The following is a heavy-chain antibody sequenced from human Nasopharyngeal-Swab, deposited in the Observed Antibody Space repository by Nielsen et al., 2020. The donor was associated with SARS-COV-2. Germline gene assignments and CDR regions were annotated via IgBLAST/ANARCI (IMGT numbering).Heavy chain of an antibody. CDR2: ISWTSGSL. Sequence: GGSLRLSCAASGFTFEDYAMHWVRQAPGKGLEWVSGISWTSGSLGYADSVKGRFTISRDNAKNSLYLQMNSLRAEDTALYYCAGIAGAGGPFDYWGQGTLVTVSS. V-gene: IGHV3-9*01. CDR3: AGIAGAGGPFDY. J-gene: IGHJ4*02. D-gene: IGHD6-19*01. CDR1: GFTFEDYA.